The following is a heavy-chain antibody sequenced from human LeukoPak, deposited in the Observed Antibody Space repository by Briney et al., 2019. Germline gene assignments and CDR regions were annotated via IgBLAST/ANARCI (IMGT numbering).Heavy chain of an antibody. CDR2: FDPEDGET. Sequence: ASVKVSCKVSGYTLTELSMHWVRQAPGKGLEWMGGFDPEDGETIYAQKFQGRVTMTEDTSTDTAYMELSSLRSEDTAVYYCATGMVPGYCSGGSCSSSGDHWGQGTLVTVSS. D-gene: IGHD2-15*01. V-gene: IGHV1-24*01. CDR1: GYTLTELS. J-gene: IGHJ4*02. CDR3: ATGMVPGYCSGGSCSSSGDH.